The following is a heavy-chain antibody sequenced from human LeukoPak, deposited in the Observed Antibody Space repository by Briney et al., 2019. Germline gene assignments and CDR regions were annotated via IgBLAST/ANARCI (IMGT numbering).Heavy chain of an antibody. CDR2: INTGGDP. J-gene: IGHJ3*02. CDR3: ARDSAVTSAFDI. V-gene: IGHV3-66*01. CDR1: GFIVSDSY. Sequence: GGSLRLSCAASGFIVSDSYMSWVRQAPGKGLEWASLINTGGDPYYADSVKDRFTISRDSSKNTLDLQMSSLRAEDTAVYYCARDSAVTSAFDIWGQGTMVTVSS. D-gene: IGHD4-17*01.